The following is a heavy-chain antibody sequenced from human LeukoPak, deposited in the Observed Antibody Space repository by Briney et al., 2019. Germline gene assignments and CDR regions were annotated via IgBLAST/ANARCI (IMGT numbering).Heavy chain of an antibody. Sequence: SGTSSLICAVFGGFFCGYYWRWFGQPPGKGLEGIGEINHSGSTNYNPSVMSRVSISVDTSKDQFSLTLSSETAADTAVYYCARAPSRLRGSSRSFDIWGQGTLVTVSS. CDR1: GGFFCGYY. CDR2: INHSGST. D-gene: IGHD1-26*01. J-gene: IGHJ3*02. V-gene: IGHV4-34*01. CDR3: ARAPSRLRGSSRSFDI.